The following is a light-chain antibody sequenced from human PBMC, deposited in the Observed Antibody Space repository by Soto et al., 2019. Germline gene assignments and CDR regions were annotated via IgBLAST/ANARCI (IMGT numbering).Light chain of an antibody. V-gene: IGLV2-23*01. CDR2: EGN. Sequence: QPVLTQPASVSGSPGQSITISCTGTSSDIGSYYLVSWYQHHPGKAPKLIMYEGNKRPSGVSNRFSGSKSGNTDSLTVSGHQAGDESDYYCCSYAGSSTWLFCGVTDLTVL. CDR3: CSYAGSSTWL. J-gene: IGLJ3*02. CDR1: SSDIGSYYL.